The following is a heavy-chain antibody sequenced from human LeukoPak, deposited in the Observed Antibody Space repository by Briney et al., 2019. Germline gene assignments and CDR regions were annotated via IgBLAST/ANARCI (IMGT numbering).Heavy chain of an antibody. CDR1: GYTLTVLS. V-gene: IGHV1-24*01. CDR3: ATVDIVVVVAAPEYYFDY. CDR2: FDPEDGET. J-gene: IGHJ4*02. Sequence: ASVKVSCKVSGYTLTVLSMHWVRQAPGKGLEWMGGFDPEDGETIYAQKFQGRVTMTEDTSTDTAYMELSSLRSEDTAVYYCATVDIVVVVAAPEYYFDYWGQGTLVTVSS. D-gene: IGHD2-15*01.